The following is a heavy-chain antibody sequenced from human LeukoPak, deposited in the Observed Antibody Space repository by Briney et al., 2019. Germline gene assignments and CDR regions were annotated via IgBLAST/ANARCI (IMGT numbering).Heavy chain of an antibody. CDR3: ARDRSRVSDY. Sequence: TGGSLRPSCAASGFTFSSYSMNWVRQAPGKGLEWVSAISSDSYYIYYADSMQGRFIISRDNAKNSLYLQMNSLRGEDTAVYYCARDRSRVSDYWGQGTLVTVSS. V-gene: IGHV3-21*01. CDR1: GFTFSSYS. CDR2: ISSDSYYI. J-gene: IGHJ4*02.